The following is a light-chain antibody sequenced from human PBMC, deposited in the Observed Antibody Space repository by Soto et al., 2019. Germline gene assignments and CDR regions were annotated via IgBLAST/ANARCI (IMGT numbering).Light chain of an antibody. Sequence: EIVLTQSPATLSLSPGDGATLSCGASQSVSSSYLAWYQQKPGLAPRLLIYGASSRATGIPDRFSGSGSGTDFTLTISRLEPEDFAVYYCQQYVNSPITFGQGTRLEIK. J-gene: IGKJ5*01. CDR2: GAS. CDR3: QQYVNSPIT. V-gene: IGKV3D-20*01. CDR1: QSVSSSY.